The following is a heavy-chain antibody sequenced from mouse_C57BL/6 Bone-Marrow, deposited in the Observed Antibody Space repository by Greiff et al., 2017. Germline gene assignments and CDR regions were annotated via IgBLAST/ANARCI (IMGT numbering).Heavy chain of an antibody. J-gene: IGHJ3*01. CDR3: TGIYYYGSSYPAWFAY. Sequence: DVMLVESGGGLVQPGGSMKLSCVASGFTFSNYWMNWVRQSPEKGLEWVAQIRLKSDNYATHYAESVKGRFTISRDDSKSSVYLQMNNLRAEDTGIYYCTGIYYYGSSYPAWFAYWGQGTLVTVSA. V-gene: IGHV6-3*01. CDR1: GFTFSNYW. D-gene: IGHD1-1*01. CDR2: IRLKSDNYAT.